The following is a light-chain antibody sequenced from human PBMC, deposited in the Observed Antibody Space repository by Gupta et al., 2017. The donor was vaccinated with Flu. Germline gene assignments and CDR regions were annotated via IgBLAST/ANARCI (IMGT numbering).Light chain of an antibody. CDR1: RAINTW. CDR2: KAS. Sequence: SVRSRRIISCRASRAINTWLAWFQQRPGQAPRLLIRKASNLESGVPLRFSGSGSGTEFTLTISSVEPDDHATYYCKQGEGNSFGFGEGTKVEIK. V-gene: IGKV1-5*03. CDR3: KQGEGNSFG. J-gene: IGKJ4*01.